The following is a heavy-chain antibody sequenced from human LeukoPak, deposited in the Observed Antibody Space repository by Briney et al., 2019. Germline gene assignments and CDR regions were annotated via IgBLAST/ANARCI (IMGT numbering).Heavy chain of an antibody. V-gene: IGHV3-23*01. CDR2: ISGSGEST. D-gene: IGHD3-9*01. CDR1: GFTFSSYG. CDR3: ARGYYDVLTGGPPINWFDP. J-gene: IGHJ5*02. Sequence: PGGSLRLSCAASGFTFSSYGMSWVRQAPGKGLEWVSAISGSGESTYYADSVKGRFTVSRDKSRTTLFLQMNGLRAEDTALYYCARGYYDVLTGGPPINWFDPRGQGTLVTVSS.